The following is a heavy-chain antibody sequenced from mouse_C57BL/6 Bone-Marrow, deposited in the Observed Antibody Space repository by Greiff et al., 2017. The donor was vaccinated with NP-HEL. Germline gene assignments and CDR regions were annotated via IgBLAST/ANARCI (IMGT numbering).Heavy chain of an antibody. Sequence: QVQLQQPGAELVKPGASVKLSCKASGYTFTSYWMHWVKQRPGQGLEWIGMIHPNSGSTNYNEKFKSKATLTVDKSSSTAYMQLSSLTSEDSAVYYCSYGSSYGYVDVWGTGTTVTVSS. J-gene: IGHJ1*03. CDR1: GYTFTSYW. CDR2: IHPNSGST. CDR3: SYGSSYGYVDV. D-gene: IGHD1-1*01. V-gene: IGHV1-64*01.